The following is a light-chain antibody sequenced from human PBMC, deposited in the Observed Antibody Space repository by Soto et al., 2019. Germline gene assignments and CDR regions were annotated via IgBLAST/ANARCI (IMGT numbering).Light chain of an antibody. V-gene: IGLV1-40*01. CDR2: DNN. CDR3: QSYDSSLTVL. Sequence: QSVLTQPPSVSGSPGQRVTISCTGIGAGYDVHWYQQLPGTAPKLLIYDNNNRPSGVPDRLSGSKSGTSASLAISGLQAEDESDYYCQSYDSSLTVLFGGGTKLTVL. J-gene: IGLJ2*01. CDR1: GAGYD.